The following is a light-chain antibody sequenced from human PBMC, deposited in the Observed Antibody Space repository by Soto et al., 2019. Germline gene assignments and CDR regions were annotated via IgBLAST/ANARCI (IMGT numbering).Light chain of an antibody. CDR1: QGIGTW. CDR3: QQANSYPWT. J-gene: IGKJ1*01. CDR2: AAS. V-gene: IGKV1-12*01. Sequence: DIQMTQSPSSVSASVGDRVTITCRASQGIGTWLAWYQQKPGKGPNLLIYAASSLESGVPSRFSGSGSGTDFTLTISSLQPEDFATYYCQQANSYPWTFGQGTKVDIK.